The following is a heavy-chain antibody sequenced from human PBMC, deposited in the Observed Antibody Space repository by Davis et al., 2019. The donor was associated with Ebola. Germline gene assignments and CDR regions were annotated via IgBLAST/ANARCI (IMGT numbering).Heavy chain of an antibody. J-gene: IGHJ3*02. CDR3: ARPWYSGTYYDAYDI. CDR1: GGSISSSSYY. Sequence: GSLRLSCTVSGGSISSSSYYWGWIRQPPGKGLEWIGSIYYSGSTYYNPSLKSRGTILVDTSRNQFSLNLSSVTAADTAVYYCARPWYSGTYYDAYDIWGQGTMVAVSS. CDR2: IYYSGST. V-gene: IGHV4-39*01. D-gene: IGHD1-26*01.